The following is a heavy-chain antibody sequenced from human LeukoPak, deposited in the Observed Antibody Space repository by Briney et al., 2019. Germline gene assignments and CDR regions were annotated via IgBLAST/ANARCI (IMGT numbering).Heavy chain of an antibody. D-gene: IGHD6-13*01. V-gene: IGHV4-39*07. Sequence: SETLSLTCTVSGGSISSSSYYWGWIRQPPGKGLEWIGSIYHSGSTYYNPSLKSRVTISVDTSKNQFSLKLSSVTAADTAVYYCARDDSGIAAAGGFDYWGQGTLVTVSS. CDR1: GGSISSSSYY. J-gene: IGHJ4*02. CDR3: ARDDSGIAAAGGFDY. CDR2: IYHSGST.